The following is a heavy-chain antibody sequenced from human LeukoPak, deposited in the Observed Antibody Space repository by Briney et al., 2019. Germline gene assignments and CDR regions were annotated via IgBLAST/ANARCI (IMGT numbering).Heavy chain of an antibody. V-gene: IGHV4-39*07. J-gene: IGHJ4*02. Sequence: PSETLSLTCTVSGGSISSSSYYWGWIRQPPGKGLEWIGEINHSGSTNYNPSLKSRVTISVDTSKNQFSLKLSSVTAADTAVYYCAREAEYSSGCQGYWGQGTLVTVSS. D-gene: IGHD6-19*01. CDR3: AREAEYSSGCQGY. CDR1: GGSISSSSYY. CDR2: INHSGST.